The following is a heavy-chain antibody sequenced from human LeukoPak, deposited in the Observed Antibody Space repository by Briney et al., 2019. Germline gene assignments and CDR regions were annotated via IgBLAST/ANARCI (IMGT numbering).Heavy chain of an antibody. D-gene: IGHD2-2*01. V-gene: IGHV1-69*05. CDR3: ASGVKWVPAKGHYYYYSMDV. CDR2: IIPIFGTA. J-gene: IGHJ6*03. CDR1: GGTFSSYA. Sequence: ASVKVSCKASGGTFSSYAISWVRQAPGQGLEWMGGIIPIFGTANYAQKFQGRVTITTDESTSTAYMELSSLRSEDTAVYYCASGVKWVPAKGHYYYYSMDVWGKGTTVTVSS.